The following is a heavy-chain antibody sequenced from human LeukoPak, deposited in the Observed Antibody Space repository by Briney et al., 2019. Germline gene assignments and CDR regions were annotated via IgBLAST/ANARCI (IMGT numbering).Heavy chain of an antibody. J-gene: IGHJ4*02. CDR1: GFTVSSNY. Sequence: GGFLRLSCAASGFTVSSNYMSWVRQAPGKGLEWVSVIYSGGSTYYADSVKGRFTISRDNSKNTLYLQMNSLRAEDTAVYYCASRIAVAGTLADYWGQGTLVTVSS. D-gene: IGHD6-19*01. V-gene: IGHV3-53*01. CDR3: ASRIAVAGTLADY. CDR2: IYSGGST.